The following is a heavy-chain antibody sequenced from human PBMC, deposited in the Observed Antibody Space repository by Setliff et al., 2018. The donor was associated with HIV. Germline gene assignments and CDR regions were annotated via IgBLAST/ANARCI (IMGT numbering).Heavy chain of an antibody. CDR3: AREPPPPPGYSSGWHAYYFDY. V-gene: IGHV4-39*02. J-gene: IGHJ4*02. D-gene: IGHD6-19*01. Sequence: PSETLSLTCTVSGGSIRVDNYFWGWIRQPPGKGLEWIGIMNSKGESFYNASFTNGVLISLDTSKNRFSLTMTSVTAADTAVYYCAREPPPPPGYSSGWHAYYFDYWGQGTLVTVSS. CDR1: GGSIRVDNYF. CDR2: MNSKGES.